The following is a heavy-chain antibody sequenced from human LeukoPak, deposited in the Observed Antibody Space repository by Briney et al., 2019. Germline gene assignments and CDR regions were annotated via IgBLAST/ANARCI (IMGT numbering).Heavy chain of an antibody. J-gene: IGHJ4*02. CDR1: GFTFSSYW. D-gene: IGHD3-3*01. CDR3: ARVYYDFWRRYRGFGSKYYFDY. CDR2: INSDGSST. Sequence: GGSLRLSCAASGFTFSSYWMHWVRQAPGKGLVWVSRINSDGSSTSYADSVKGRFTISRDNAKNTLYLQMNSLRAEDTAVYCCARVYYDFWRRYRGFGSKYYFDYWGQATLVTVSS. V-gene: IGHV3-74*01.